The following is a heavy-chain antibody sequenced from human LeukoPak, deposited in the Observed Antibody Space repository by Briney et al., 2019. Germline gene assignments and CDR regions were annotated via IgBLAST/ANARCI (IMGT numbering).Heavy chain of an antibody. CDR3: AKGRAAAGSNYFDY. J-gene: IGHJ4*02. D-gene: IGHD6-13*01. CDR1: GFTFSSYS. CDR2: ISGSGGST. Sequence: GGSLRLSCAASGFTFSSYSMNWVRQAPGKGLEWVSAISGSGGSTYYADSVKGRFTISRDNSKNTLYLQMNSLRAEDTAVYYCAKGRAAAGSNYFDYWGQGTLVTVSS. V-gene: IGHV3-23*01.